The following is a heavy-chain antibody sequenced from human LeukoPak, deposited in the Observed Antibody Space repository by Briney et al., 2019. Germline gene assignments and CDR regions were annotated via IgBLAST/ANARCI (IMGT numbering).Heavy chain of an antibody. CDR2: IFTSGRS. CDR3: ARVLAHGYSDY. CDR1: GGSISSGTFY. V-gene: IGHV4-61*02. Sequence: SETPSLTCTVSGGSISSGTFYWSWIRQPAGMGLEWIGRIFTSGRSDYNPSIKSRVNISVNTSNNQFSLKMSSVTAADTAVYYCARVLAHGYSDYWGQGSLVTVSS. J-gene: IGHJ4*02.